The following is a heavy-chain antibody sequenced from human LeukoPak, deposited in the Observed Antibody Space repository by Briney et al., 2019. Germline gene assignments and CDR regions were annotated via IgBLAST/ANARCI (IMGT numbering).Heavy chain of an antibody. CDR2: IYYSGST. V-gene: IGHV4-59*01. J-gene: IGHJ4*02. CDR1: GGSISSYY. Sequence: KASETLSLTCTVSGGSISSYYWSWIRQPPGKGLEWIGYIYYSGSTNYNPSLKSRVTISVDTSKNQFSLKLSSVTAADTAVYYCARIRSAAAGLEIVLDYWGQGTLVTVSS. CDR3: ARIRSAAAGLEIVLDY. D-gene: IGHD6-13*01.